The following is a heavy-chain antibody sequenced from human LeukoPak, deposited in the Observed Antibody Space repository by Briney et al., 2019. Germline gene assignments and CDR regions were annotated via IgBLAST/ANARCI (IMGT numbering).Heavy chain of an antibody. CDR1: GGSISSYY. Sequence: PSETLSLTCTVSGGSISSYYWSWIRQPPGKGLEWIGYIYYSGSTNYNPSLKSRVTISVDTSKNQFSLKLSSVTAADTAVYYCARDPYCSSTSCQTHYYYYYMDVWGKGTTVTVSS. V-gene: IGHV4-59*01. J-gene: IGHJ6*03. CDR3: ARDPYCSSTSCQTHYYYYYMDV. D-gene: IGHD2-2*01. CDR2: IYYSGST.